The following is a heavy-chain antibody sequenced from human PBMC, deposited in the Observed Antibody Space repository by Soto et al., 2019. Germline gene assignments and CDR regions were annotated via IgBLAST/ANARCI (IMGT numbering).Heavy chain of an antibody. Sequence: QVQVVQSGAEVKKPGSSVKVSCKTSGGTFGSYAISWVRQAPGQGLEWMGGIIPIFSTPNYAQKFQGRVTITADESTSTAYMELSSLRSEDTAVYYCARPIQYYFDTSAQSAWFDPWGQGTLVTVSS. CDR1: GGTFGSYA. V-gene: IGHV1-69*12. CDR3: ARPIQYYFDTSAQSAWFDP. D-gene: IGHD3-22*01. CDR2: IIPIFSTP. J-gene: IGHJ5*02.